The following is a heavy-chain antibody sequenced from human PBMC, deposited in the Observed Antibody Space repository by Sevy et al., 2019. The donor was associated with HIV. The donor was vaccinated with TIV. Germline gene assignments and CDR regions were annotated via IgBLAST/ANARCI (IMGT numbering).Heavy chain of an antibody. CDR3: AKDAGDCSGGSCYYYGMDV. CDR2: ISGSGGST. CDR1: GFTFSSYA. D-gene: IGHD2-15*01. V-gene: IGHV3-23*01. Sequence: GGSLRLSCAVSGFTFSSYAMNWVRQAPGKGLEWVSDISGSGGSTYHADSVKGRFTISRDNSKNTLYLQMNSLRAEDTAVYYCAKDAGDCSGGSCYYYGMDVWGQGTMVTVSS. J-gene: IGHJ6*02.